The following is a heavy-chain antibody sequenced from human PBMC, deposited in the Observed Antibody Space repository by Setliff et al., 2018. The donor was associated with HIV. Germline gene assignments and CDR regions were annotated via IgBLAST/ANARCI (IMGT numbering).Heavy chain of an antibody. J-gene: IGHJ6*03. CDR2: IIPILGVA. V-gene: IGHV1-69*02. CDR3: VRGVQSPPHYSYYYMDV. D-gene: IGHD3-3*01. CDR1: RSTFNSHT. Sequence: ASVKVSCKASRSTFNSHTINGVRQAPGQGLDWMGRIIPILGVANYAQRFQGKVTITGDKSTSTAYMELTSLRFDDTAMYYCVRGVQSPPHYSYYYMDVWGEGTMVTVSS.